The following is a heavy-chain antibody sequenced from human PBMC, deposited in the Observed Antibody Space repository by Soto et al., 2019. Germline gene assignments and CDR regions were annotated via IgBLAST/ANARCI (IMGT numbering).Heavy chain of an antibody. D-gene: IGHD1-7*01. CDR3: AGSPGLSRISGTSLGA. Sequence: EVQLVESGGGLVQPGGSLRLSCAASGFTFSSHWMHWVRQAPGKGLVWVSRINGDGSSTSYADSVKGRFTISRDNAKIMLYLQVNSLRADDTAVYYCAGSPGLSRISGTSLGACGQGTLVTVSS. J-gene: IGHJ5*01. CDR2: INGDGSST. CDR1: GFTFSSHW. V-gene: IGHV3-74*01.